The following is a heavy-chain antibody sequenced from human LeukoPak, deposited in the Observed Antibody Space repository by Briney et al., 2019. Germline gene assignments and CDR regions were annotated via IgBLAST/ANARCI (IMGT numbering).Heavy chain of an antibody. V-gene: IGHV4-34*01. CDR1: GGSFSGYY. D-gene: IGHD7-27*01. CDR2: INDSGST. CDR3: ARSNWGFLIDY. J-gene: IGHJ4*02. Sequence: SETLSLTCAVYGGSFSGYYWSWIRQPPGKGLEWIGEINDSGSTNYNPSIKSRVTLSVDTSKNQISLKLSSATAANTAVYYCARSNWGFLIDYWGQGTLVTVSS.